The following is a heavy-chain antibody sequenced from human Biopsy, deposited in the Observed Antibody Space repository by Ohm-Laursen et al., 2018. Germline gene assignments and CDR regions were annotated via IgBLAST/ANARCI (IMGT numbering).Heavy chain of an antibody. D-gene: IGHD2-8*02. J-gene: IGHJ5*02. CDR3: ARDSLVGGLS. CDR2: INQGGSEN. V-gene: IGHV3-7*01. Sequence: GSLRLSCAVSGFTFDTYWMSWVRQAPGKGLEWVANINQGGSENYYVESVKGRFTISRDNAKNSLYLQMNSLRAEDTAVYYCARDSLVGGLSWGQGTLVTVSS. CDR1: GFTFDTYW.